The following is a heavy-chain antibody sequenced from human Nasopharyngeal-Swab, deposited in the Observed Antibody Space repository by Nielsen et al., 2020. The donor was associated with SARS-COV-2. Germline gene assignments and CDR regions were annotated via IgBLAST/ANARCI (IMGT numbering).Heavy chain of an antibody. CDR1: GFTVSNNY. CDR3: ARDPPLWFGELLLGLYYFDY. D-gene: IGHD3-10*01. CDR2: FYSSGNT. Sequence: GESLKISCAASGFTVSNNYMSWVRQAPGKGLEWVSVFYSSGNTYYADSVKGRFTISRDNAKNSLYLQMNSLRAEDTAVYYCARDPPLWFGELLLGLYYFDYWGQGTLVTVSS. V-gene: IGHV3-53*01. J-gene: IGHJ4*02.